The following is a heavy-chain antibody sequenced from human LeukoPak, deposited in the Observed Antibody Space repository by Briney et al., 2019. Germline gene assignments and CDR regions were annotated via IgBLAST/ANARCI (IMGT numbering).Heavy chain of an antibody. V-gene: IGHV1-8*01. CDR3: ARGLQLESEVDY. CDR2: MNPNSGNT. D-gene: IGHD1-1*01. J-gene: IGHJ4*02. Sequence: ASVKVSCKASGYTFTSYDINWVRQATGQGLEWMGWMNPNSGNTGYAQKFQGRVTMTRNTSISTAYMELSSLRSEDTAVYYCARGLQLESEVDYWGQGTLVTVSS. CDR1: GYTFTSYD.